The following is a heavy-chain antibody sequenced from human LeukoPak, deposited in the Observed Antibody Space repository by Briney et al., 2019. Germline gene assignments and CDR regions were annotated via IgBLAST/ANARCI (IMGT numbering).Heavy chain of an antibody. J-gene: IGHJ4*02. CDR2: ISGSGSTR. CDR1: GFTFTTYE. CDR3: ARLAVAGNFVFDY. V-gene: IGHV3-48*03. D-gene: IGHD6-19*01. Sequence: GGSLRLSCAVSGFTFTTYEMNWVRQAPGKGLEWVSYISGSGSTRSYADSVKGRFTISRDNAKNSLYLQMNSLRAEDTAVYYCARLAVAGNFVFDYWGQGTLVAVSS.